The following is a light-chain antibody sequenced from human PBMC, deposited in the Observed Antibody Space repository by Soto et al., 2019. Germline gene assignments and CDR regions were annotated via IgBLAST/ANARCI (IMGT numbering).Light chain of an antibody. Sequence: EIGLTQSPGTLSLSPGERASLSCSASQSVSSTYLAWYQQRPGQALRLLIYGPSSRATGIPDRFSGSESGTVFTLTTSSREPEYFAVYYCQQYGSSALTVGGGTKVEIK. CDR3: QQYGSSALT. CDR2: GPS. J-gene: IGKJ4*01. V-gene: IGKV3-20*01. CDR1: QSVSSTY.